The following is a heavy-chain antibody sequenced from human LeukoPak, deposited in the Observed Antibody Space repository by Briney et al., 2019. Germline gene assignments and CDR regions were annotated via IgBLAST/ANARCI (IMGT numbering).Heavy chain of an antibody. Sequence: PGGSLRLSCAASGFTFDDYAMHWVRQAPGKGLEWVSGISWNSGSIGYADSVKGRFTISRDNAKNSLYLQMNSLRAEDTALYYCAKDLISGWYGDAFDIWGQGTMVTVSS. D-gene: IGHD6-19*01. J-gene: IGHJ3*02. CDR2: ISWNSGSI. V-gene: IGHV3-9*01. CDR1: GFTFDDYA. CDR3: AKDLISGWYGDAFDI.